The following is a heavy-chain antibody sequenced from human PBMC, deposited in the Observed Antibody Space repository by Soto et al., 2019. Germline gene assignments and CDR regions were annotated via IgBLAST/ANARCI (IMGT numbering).Heavy chain of an antibody. CDR3: ARVSSIAARRSFDS. J-gene: IGHJ4*02. D-gene: IGHD6-6*01. CDR2: LNPHRGST. CDR1: GYTFSSHD. V-gene: IGHV1-8*01. Sequence: GASVKVSCKASGYTFSSHDNNWVRQATGQGLVWMGWLNPHRGSTAYAHKFQGRVTMTWNASINTAYLELSSLRSEDTAMDYCARVSSIAARRSFDSWGQGTLVTVSS.